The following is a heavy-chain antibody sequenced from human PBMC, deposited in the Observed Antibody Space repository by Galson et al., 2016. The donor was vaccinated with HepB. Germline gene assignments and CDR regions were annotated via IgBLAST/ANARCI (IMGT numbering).Heavy chain of an antibody. D-gene: IGHD5-18*01. Sequence: SLRRSCAASGFTYSNAWMNWVRQAPGQGLEWVGRIKSKTDGGTTDYAAPVNGRFSISTDDSKNTLYLQMNSLKIEDTAVYYCTTGPGVGGRYSYAAEFDYWGPGTLVTVSS. CDR3: TTGPGVGGRYSYAAEFDY. J-gene: IGHJ4*02. V-gene: IGHV3-15*07. CDR2: IKSKTDGGTT. CDR1: GFTYSNAW.